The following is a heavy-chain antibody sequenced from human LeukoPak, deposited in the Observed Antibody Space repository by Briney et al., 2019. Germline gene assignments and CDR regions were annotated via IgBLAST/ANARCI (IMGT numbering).Heavy chain of an antibody. CDR3: ASSLLSGDYSRFDY. CDR1: GGSISSGGNS. Sequence: PSETLSLTCAVSGGSISSGGNSWSWIRQPPGKGLEWIGYIYHSGTTYYNPSLKSRVTISVDRSKNQFSLTLSSVTAADTAMYYCASSLLSGDYSRFDYWGQGTLVTVSS. CDR2: IYHSGTT. D-gene: IGHD4-17*01. V-gene: IGHV4-30-2*01. J-gene: IGHJ4*02.